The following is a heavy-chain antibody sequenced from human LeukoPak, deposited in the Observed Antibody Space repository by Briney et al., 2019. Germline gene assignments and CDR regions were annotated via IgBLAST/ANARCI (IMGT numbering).Heavy chain of an antibody. J-gene: IGHJ5*02. CDR3: ARDFLECSRASCLNWFDP. CDR1: GGCFRGYY. CDR2: INHSGST. Sequence: SETLCLTCAEHGGCFRGYYWSWIRQYPGKGLEWIGEINHSGSTNYNPSLKSRVTISVDTSKNQFSLKLSSVTAADTAVYYCARDFLECSRASCLNWFDPWGQGTLVTVSS. V-gene: IGHV4-34*01. D-gene: IGHD2-2*01.